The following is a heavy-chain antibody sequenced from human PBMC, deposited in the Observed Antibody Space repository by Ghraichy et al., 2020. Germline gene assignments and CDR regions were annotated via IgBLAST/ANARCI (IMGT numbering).Heavy chain of an antibody. CDR1: GGTFSSYA. Sequence: SVKVSCKASGGTFSSYAISWVRQAPGQGLEWMGGIIPIFGTANYAQKFQGRVTITADESTSTAYMELSSLRSEDTAVYYCARGPSGLSTVTTPMTSYYYYYYYMDVWGKGTTVTVSS. CDR2: IIPIFGTA. V-gene: IGHV1-69*13. CDR3: ARGPSGLSTVTTPMTSYYYYYYYMDV. J-gene: IGHJ6*03. D-gene: IGHD4-17*01.